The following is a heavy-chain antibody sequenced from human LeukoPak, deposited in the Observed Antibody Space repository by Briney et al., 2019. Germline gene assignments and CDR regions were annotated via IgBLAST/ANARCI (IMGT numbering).Heavy chain of an antibody. Sequence: SETLSLTCTVSGGSISSSSYYWGWIRQPPGKGLEWIGSTYYSGSTYYNPSLKSRVTISVDTSKNQFSLRLTSVTAADTATYYCARESRVLIGDGYYLDSWGPGTLITVSS. V-gene: IGHV4-39*07. CDR3: ARESRVLIGDGYYLDS. CDR1: GGSISSSSYY. J-gene: IGHJ4*02. D-gene: IGHD3-3*01. CDR2: TYYSGST.